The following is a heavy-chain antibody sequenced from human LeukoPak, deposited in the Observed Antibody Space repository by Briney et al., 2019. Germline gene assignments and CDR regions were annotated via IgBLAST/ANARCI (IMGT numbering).Heavy chain of an antibody. CDR2: INPSGGST. CDR3: ARDLGYCSSTSCYPFGWFDP. Sequence: GASVKVSCKASGYTFTSYYMHWVRQAPGQGLEWMGIINPSGGSTSYAQKFQGRVTMTRDTSTRTVYMELSSLRSEDTAVYYCARDLGYCSSTSCYPFGWFDPWGQGTLVTVSS. J-gene: IGHJ5*02. D-gene: IGHD2-2*01. V-gene: IGHV1-46*01. CDR1: GYTFTSYY.